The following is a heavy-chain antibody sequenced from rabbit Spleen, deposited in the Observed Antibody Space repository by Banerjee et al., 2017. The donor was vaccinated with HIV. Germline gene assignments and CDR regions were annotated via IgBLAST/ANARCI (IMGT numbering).Heavy chain of an antibody. J-gene: IGHJ3*01. CDR2: IDPIFGVS. CDR3: ARGGGL. Sequence: QEQLVESGGGLVQPGGSLKLSCTVSGFDISKYGVTWVRQAPGKGLEWIGYIDPIFGVSYYATWVNGRFTISSHDAQNTLYLQLNSLTAADTATYFCARGGGLWGQGTLVTVS. CDR1: GFDISKYG. V-gene: IGHV1S8*01.